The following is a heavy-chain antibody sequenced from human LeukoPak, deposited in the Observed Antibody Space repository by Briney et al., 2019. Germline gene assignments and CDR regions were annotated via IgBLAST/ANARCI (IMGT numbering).Heavy chain of an antibody. V-gene: IGHV3-9*01. J-gene: IGHJ4*02. Sequence: GGSLRLSCAASGFTFDDYAMHWVRQAPGKGLEWVSGISWNSGSIGYADSVKGRFTISRDNAKNSLYLQMNSLRAEDTAVYYCARDPRAYFDYWGQGTLVTVSS. CDR2: ISWNSGSI. CDR1: GFTFDDYA. CDR3: ARDPRAYFDY.